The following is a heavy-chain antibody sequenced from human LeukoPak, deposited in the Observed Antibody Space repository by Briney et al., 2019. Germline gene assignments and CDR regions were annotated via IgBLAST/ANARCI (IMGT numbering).Heavy chain of an antibody. CDR2: ITGSSTWT. CDR1: GFTFGTYG. V-gene: IGHV3-23*01. Sequence: GGSLRLSCEASGFTFGTYGMTWVRQAPGKGLEWVSGITGSSTWTYYADSVRGRFTISRDNSKSTLHLQMHNLTADDTAIYFCARELVSLGTGYFDLWGRGTLVTVSS. D-gene: IGHD7-27*01. CDR3: ARELVSLGTGYFDL. J-gene: IGHJ2*01.